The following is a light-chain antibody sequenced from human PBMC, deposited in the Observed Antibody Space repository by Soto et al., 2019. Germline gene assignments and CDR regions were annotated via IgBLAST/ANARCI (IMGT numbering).Light chain of an antibody. CDR3: QQYNSYSVT. CDR1: QSISSW. Sequence: DIQMTQSPSTLSASVGDRVTITCRASQSISSWLAWYQQKPGKAPKLLIYDASSLESGVLSRFSGSGSGTEFTLTISSLQPDEYASNYCQQYNSYSVTFDQGTKVEIK. V-gene: IGKV1-5*01. CDR2: DAS. J-gene: IGKJ1*01.